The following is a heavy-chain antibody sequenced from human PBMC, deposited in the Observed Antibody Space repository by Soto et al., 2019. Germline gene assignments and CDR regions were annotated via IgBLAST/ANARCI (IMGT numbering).Heavy chain of an antibody. V-gene: IGHV1-8*01. D-gene: IGHD3-3*01. CDR3: ARVDIGYYDFWSGYSWFDP. Sequence: ASVKVSCKASGYTFTSYDINWVRQATGQGLEWMGWMNPNSGNTGYAQKFQGRVTMTRNTSISTAYMELSSLRSEDTAVYYCARVDIGYYDFWSGYSWFDPWGQGTLVTVSS. J-gene: IGHJ5*02. CDR1: GYTFTSYD. CDR2: MNPNSGNT.